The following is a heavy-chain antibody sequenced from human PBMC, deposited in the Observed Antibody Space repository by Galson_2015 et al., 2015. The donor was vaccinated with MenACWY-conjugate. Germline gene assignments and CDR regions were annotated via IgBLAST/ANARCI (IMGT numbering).Heavy chain of an antibody. CDR1: GFTFSSYA. V-gene: IGHV3-23*01. CDR3: AKAVGATMRAPYFDF. D-gene: IGHD1-26*01. CDR2: ISGSGGST. Sequence: SLRLSCAASGFTFSSYAMSWVRQAPVKGLEWVSAISGSGGSTYYADSVKGRFTISRDNSKNTLFLQMNSLRAEDTAVYYCAKAVGATMRAPYFDFWGQGTLVAVSS. J-gene: IGHJ4*02.